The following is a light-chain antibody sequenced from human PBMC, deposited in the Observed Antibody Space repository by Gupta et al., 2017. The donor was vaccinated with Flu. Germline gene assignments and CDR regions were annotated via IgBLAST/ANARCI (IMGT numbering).Light chain of an antibody. V-gene: IGKV3-20*01. J-gene: IGKJ2*01. Sequence: CPLSLSPGESVTLSCGAGESVNRNYLAWYQQKPGQAPRLLIYGTSNRAPGIPDRFSGGGSGTDFTLTINSVEPEDSAVFYCHHDGSTPYTFGQGTKLEIK. CDR2: GTS. CDR1: ESVNRNY. CDR3: HHDGSTPYT.